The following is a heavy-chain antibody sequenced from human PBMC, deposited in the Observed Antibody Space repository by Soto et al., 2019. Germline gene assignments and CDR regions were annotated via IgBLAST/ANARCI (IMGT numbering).Heavy chain of an antibody. D-gene: IGHD3-16*01. J-gene: IGHJ4*02. CDR1: GFTFSSYT. CDR2: ISHDGSDK. CDR3: AREYSLAVAAPGY. V-gene: IGHV3-30*04. Sequence: QVQLVESGGGLVQPGRSLRLSCAASGFTFSSYTMHWVRQTPGKGLERVAVISHDGSDKYYADSVKGRFTISRDNSKNTLYLQMNSLRREDTSVYYCAREYSLAVAAPGYWRQGILGTVSA.